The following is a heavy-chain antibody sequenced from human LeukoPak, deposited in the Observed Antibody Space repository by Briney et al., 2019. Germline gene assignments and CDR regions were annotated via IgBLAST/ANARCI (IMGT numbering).Heavy chain of an antibody. CDR3: ARDRYSGSYLYYYGMDV. Sequence: PSETLSLTCAVYGGSFSGYYWSWIRQPPGKGLEWIGEVNHSGSTNYNPSLKSRVTISVDKSKNQFSLKLSSVPAADTAVYYCARDRYSGSYLYYYGMDVWGQGTTVTVSS. CDR1: GGSFSGYY. CDR2: VNHSGST. D-gene: IGHD1-26*01. J-gene: IGHJ6*02. V-gene: IGHV4-34*01.